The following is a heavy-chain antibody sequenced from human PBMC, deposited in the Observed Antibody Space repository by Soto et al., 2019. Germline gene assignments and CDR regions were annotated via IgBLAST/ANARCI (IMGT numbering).Heavy chain of an antibody. V-gene: IGHV4-34*01. CDR2: INHSGST. D-gene: IGHD3-3*01. J-gene: IGHJ4*02. CDR3: VRSVILSGGSYKGLIRLHYFDT. CDR1: GGSFSGYY. Sequence: SETLSLTCAVYGGSFSGYYWSWIRQPPGKGLEWIGEINHSGSTNYNPSLKSRVTLSVDASKNQFSLKMNSVTAADTAIYYCVRSVILSGGSYKGLIRLHYFDTWGPGTLVTVSS.